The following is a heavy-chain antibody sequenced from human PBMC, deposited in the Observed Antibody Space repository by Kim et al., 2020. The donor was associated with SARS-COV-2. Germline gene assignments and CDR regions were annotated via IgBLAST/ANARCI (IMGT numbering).Heavy chain of an antibody. V-gene: IGHV4-31*03. CDR1: GGSISSGGYY. D-gene: IGHD3-22*01. CDR2: IYYSGST. CDR3: ARDREAEYDSSGYYYYWYFEI. Sequence: SETLSLTCTVSGGSISSGGYYWSWIRQHPGKGLEWIGYIYYSGSTYYNPSLKSRVTISVDTSKNQFSLKLSSVTAADTAVYYCARDREAEYDSSGYYYYWYFEIWGRGTLVTVSS. J-gene: IGHJ2*01.